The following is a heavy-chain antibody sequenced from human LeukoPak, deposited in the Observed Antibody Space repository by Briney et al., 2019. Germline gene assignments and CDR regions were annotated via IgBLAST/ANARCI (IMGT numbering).Heavy chain of an antibody. CDR2: IYPGDSDT. CDR3: ARRASAFEYFDY. D-gene: IGHD3-10*01. Sequence: PGESLKISCKGSGYSFASSWIGWGRQMPGKGLEWMGIIYPGDSDTRYSPSFQGQVTISADKSISTAYLQWSSLKASDAAIYYCARRASAFEYFDYWGQGTLVTVSS. J-gene: IGHJ4*02. CDR1: GYSFASSW. V-gene: IGHV5-51*01.